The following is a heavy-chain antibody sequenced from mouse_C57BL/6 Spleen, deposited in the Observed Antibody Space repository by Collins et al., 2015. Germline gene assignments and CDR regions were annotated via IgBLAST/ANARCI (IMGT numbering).Heavy chain of an antibody. Sequence: QVQLKQSGAELVRPGASVKLSCKASGYTSTDYYINWVKQRPGQGLEWIARIYPGSGNTYYNEKFKGKATLTAEKSSSTAYMQLSSLTSEDSAVYFCARAPYYYGSSPLAYWGQGTLVTVSA. D-gene: IGHD1-1*01. CDR1: GYTSTDYY. CDR3: ARAPYYYGSSPLAY. CDR2: IYPGSGNT. V-gene: IGHV1-76*01. J-gene: IGHJ3*01.